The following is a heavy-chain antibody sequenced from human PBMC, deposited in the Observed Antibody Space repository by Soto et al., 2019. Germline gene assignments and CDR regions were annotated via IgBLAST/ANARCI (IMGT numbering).Heavy chain of an antibody. V-gene: IGHV3-23*01. Sequence: GGSLRLSCAASGFTFSSYAMSWVRQAPGKGLESVSAISGSGASTYYADSVKGRFTISRDNSKNTLYLQMNSLRAEDTAVYYCAKANTYYYDSSGPAYDYWGQGTLVTVSS. CDR3: AKANTYYYDSSGPAYDY. CDR1: GFTFSSYA. J-gene: IGHJ4*02. CDR2: ISGSGAST. D-gene: IGHD3-22*01.